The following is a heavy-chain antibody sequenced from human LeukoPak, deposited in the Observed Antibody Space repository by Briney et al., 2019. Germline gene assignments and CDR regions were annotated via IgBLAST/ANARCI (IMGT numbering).Heavy chain of an antibody. CDR2: INTKTDGGTP. D-gene: IGHD1-26*01. V-gene: IGHV3-15*01. Sequence: PGGSLSLSRALSGLNHQNSLMSWGPQAPRTGAEAVGRINTKTDGGTPDFAAPVKGRFTISGDDSKNTVYLQMNSLKTDDTAVYYCTTVGVGAVEYSFEYWGQGTLVTVAS. J-gene: IGHJ4*02. CDR1: GLNHQNSL. CDR3: TTVGVGAVEYSFEY.